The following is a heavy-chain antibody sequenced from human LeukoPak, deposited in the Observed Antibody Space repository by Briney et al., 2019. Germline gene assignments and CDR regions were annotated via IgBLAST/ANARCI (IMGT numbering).Heavy chain of an antibody. Sequence: SETLSLTCTVSGGSISSYYWSWIRQPPGKGLEWIGYIYYSGSTNYNPSLKSRVTISVDTSRNQFSLKLSSVTAADTAVYYCARGGHGDYFDYWGQGTLVTVSS. D-gene: IGHD4-17*01. J-gene: IGHJ4*02. V-gene: IGHV4-59*01. CDR2: IYYSGST. CDR3: ARGGHGDYFDY. CDR1: GGSISSYY.